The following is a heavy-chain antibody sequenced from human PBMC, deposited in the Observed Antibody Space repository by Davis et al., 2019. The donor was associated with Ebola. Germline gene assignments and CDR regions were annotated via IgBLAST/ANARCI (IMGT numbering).Heavy chain of an antibody. Sequence: PGGSLRLSCAASGFTFSSYWMSWVRQAPGKGLEWVANIKQDGSEKYSAGPVKGRFTISRDNARNSFYLQMNSLRVEDTAVYYCARDNYWKLDYWGQGILVTVSS. CDR1: GFTFSSYW. CDR2: IKQDGSEK. D-gene: IGHD4-11*01. V-gene: IGHV3-7*01. CDR3: ARDNYWKLDY. J-gene: IGHJ4*02.